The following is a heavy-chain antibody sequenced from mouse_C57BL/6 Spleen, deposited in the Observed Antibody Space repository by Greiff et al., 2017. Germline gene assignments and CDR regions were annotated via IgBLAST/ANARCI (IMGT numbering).Heavy chain of an antibody. CDR3: ARGNFDY. J-gene: IGHJ2*01. Sequence: ESGPGLVKPSQSLSLTCSVTGYSITSGYYWNWIRQFPGNKLEWMGYISYDGSNNYNPSLKNRISITRDTSKNQYFLKLNSVTTEDTATYCCARGNFDYWGQGTTLTVSS. CDR2: ISYDGSN. V-gene: IGHV3-6*01. CDR1: GYSITSGYY.